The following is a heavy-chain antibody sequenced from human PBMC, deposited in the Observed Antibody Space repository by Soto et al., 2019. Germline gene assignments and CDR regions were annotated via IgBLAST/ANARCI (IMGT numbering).Heavy chain of an antibody. CDR2: IYYSGST. Sequence: SETLSLTCTVSGGSISSSSYYWGWIRQPPGQGLEWIGSIYYSGSTYYNPSLKSRVTISVDTYKNQYSLKLSSVSAADTAVYYCARGLYDFWSGYYYGMDVWGQGTTVTVSS. CDR3: ARGLYDFWSGYYYGMDV. V-gene: IGHV4-39*01. D-gene: IGHD3-3*01. J-gene: IGHJ6*02. CDR1: GGSISSSSYY.